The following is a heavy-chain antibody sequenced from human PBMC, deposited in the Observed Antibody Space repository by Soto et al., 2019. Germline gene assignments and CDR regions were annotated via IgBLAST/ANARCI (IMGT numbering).Heavy chain of an antibody. J-gene: IGHJ3*01. CDR3: ARGGGSIHGGAFDL. Sequence: QVQLVQSGAEVKKPGSSVKVSCKASGGTFSSYAISWVRQAPGQGLEWMGGIIPIFGTANYAQKFQGRVTMTADESTSTAYMELSSLRSEDTAVYYWARGGGSIHGGAFDLWGQGTMVNVSS. D-gene: IGHD6-6*01. CDR1: GGTFSSYA. CDR2: IIPIFGTA. V-gene: IGHV1-69*01.